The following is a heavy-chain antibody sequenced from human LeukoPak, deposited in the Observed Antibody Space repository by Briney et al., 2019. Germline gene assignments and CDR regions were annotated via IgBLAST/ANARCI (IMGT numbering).Heavy chain of an antibody. D-gene: IGHD3-10*01. CDR1: GFTFSSYA. V-gene: IGHV3-23*01. J-gene: IGHJ4*02. CDR3: AKGRSNYYGSGSPFDY. Sequence: GGSLRLSCAASGFTFSSYAMSWVRQAPGKGLEWVSAISGSGGSTYYADSVKGRFTISRDNSKNTLNLQMNSLRAEDTAVYYCAKGRSNYYGSGSPFDYWGQGTLVTVSS. CDR2: ISGSGGST.